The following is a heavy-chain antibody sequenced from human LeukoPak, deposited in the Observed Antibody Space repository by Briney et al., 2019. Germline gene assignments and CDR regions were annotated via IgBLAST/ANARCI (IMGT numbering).Heavy chain of an antibody. CDR1: GYSFTSYW. D-gene: IGHD3-22*01. V-gene: IGHV5-51*01. CDR3: ARTDYYDSSGYYYWSDAFDI. J-gene: IGHJ3*02. Sequence: GESLKISCKGSGYSFTSYWIGWVRQMPGKGLEWMGIIYPGDSDTRYSPSFQGQVTISADKSISTAYLQWSSLKASDTAMYYCARTDYYDSSGYYYWSDAFDIRGQGTMVTVSS. CDR2: IYPGDSDT.